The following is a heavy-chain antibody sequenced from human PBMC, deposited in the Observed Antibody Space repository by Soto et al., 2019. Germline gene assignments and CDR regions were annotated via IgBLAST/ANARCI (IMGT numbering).Heavy chain of an antibody. D-gene: IGHD3-10*01. Sequence: TLSLTCTVSGGSISSSSYYWGWIRQPPGKGLEWIGSIYYSGSTYYNPSLKSRVTISVDTSKNQFSLKLSSVTAADTAVYYCARGLLWFGGENWFDPWGQGTLVTVSS. V-gene: IGHV4-39*01. CDR3: ARGLLWFGGENWFDP. J-gene: IGHJ5*02. CDR1: GGSISSSSYY. CDR2: IYYSGST.